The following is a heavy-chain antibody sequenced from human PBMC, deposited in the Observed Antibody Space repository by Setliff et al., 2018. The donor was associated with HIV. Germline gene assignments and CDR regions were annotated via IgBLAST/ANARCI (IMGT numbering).Heavy chain of an antibody. Sequence: SETLSLTCVVSNYSVNTSYYWGWIRQSPGKGLQWISSIFHTGSAYYNPSLKSRVILSIDTAKNEFSLKLSSVTAPDTAVYYCARHPGSGSYTIPYHFDYWGQGRLVTVSS. D-gene: IGHD3-10*01. CDR1: NYSVNTSYY. CDR2: IFHTGSA. V-gene: IGHV4-38-2*01. CDR3: ARHPGSGSYTIPYHFDY. J-gene: IGHJ4*02.